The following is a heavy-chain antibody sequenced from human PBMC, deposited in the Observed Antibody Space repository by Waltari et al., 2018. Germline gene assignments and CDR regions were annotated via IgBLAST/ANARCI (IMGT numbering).Heavy chain of an antibody. D-gene: IGHD5-18*01. Sequence: QVQLQESGPGLVKPSETLSLTCTVSGYSISSGYYWGWIRQPPGKGLEWIGSIYHSGRHYYNPFLKSRVTISVDTSKNQFSLKLSSVTAADTAVYYCARVGDTAMVDFDYWGQGTLVTVSS. J-gene: IGHJ4*02. CDR1: GYSISSGYY. CDR3: ARVGDTAMVDFDY. CDR2: IYHSGRH. V-gene: IGHV4-38-2*02.